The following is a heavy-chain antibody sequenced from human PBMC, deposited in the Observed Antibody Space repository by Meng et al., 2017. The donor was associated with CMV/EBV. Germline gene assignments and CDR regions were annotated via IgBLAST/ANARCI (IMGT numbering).Heavy chain of an antibody. D-gene: IGHD3-22*01. CDR2: IYYSGST. J-gene: IGHJ6*02. CDR3: ARDGSGYRGRYYYGMDV. V-gene: IGHV4-34*01. CDR1: GGSFSGYY. Sequence: SETLSLTCAVYGGSFSGYYWGWIRQPPGKGLEWIGSIYYSGSTYYNPSLKSRVTISVDTSKNQFSLKLSSVTAADTAVYYCARDGSGYRGRYYYGMDVWGQGTTVTVSS.